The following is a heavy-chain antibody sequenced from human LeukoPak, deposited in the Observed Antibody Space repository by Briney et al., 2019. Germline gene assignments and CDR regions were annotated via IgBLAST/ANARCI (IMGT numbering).Heavy chain of an antibody. J-gene: IGHJ4*02. V-gene: IGHV3-48*01. Sequence: GGSLRLSCAASGFTFSTSGMNWVRQVPGKGLEWVSYISSSSSSVSYADSVKGRFTISRDNAKNSLYLQVNSLRAEDTAVYYCARGGAARPDYWGQGTLVTVSS. D-gene: IGHD6-6*01. CDR3: ARGGAARPDY. CDR1: GFTFSTSG. CDR2: ISSSSSSV.